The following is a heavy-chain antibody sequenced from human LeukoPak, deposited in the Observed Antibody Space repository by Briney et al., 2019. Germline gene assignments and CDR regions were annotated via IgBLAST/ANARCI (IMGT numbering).Heavy chain of an antibody. V-gene: IGHV1-69*05. CDR2: IIPIFGTA. CDR3: ARVITTPESGSQWFDP. J-gene: IGHJ5*02. D-gene: IGHD3-22*01. CDR1: GGTFGSYA. Sequence: SVKVSCKASGGTFGSYAISWVRQAPGQGLEWMGRIIPIFGTANYAQKFQGRVTITTDESTSTAYMELSSLRSEDTAVYYCARVITTPESGSQWFDPWGQGTLVTVSS.